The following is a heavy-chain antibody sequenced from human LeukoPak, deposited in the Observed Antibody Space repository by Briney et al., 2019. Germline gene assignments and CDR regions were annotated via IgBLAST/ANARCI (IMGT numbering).Heavy chain of an antibody. J-gene: IGHJ4*02. Sequence: GRSLRPSCAPSAFTATNNYMNWVRQAPGKGLGWVSAISGRVVSTSYAGPVRARFTISRDNSKNTLYLQMNSLRAEDTAVYYCAKAASGNWNDVSDYWGQGTLVTVSS. CDR1: AFTATNNY. CDR3: AKAASGNWNDVSDY. D-gene: IGHD1-20*01. CDR2: ISGRVVST. V-gene: IGHV3-23*01.